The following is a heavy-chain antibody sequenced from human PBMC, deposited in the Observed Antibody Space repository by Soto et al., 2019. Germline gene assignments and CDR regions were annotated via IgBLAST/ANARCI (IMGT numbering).Heavy chain of an antibody. CDR1: GGSISRSSYY. CDR3: TGLYSRGCSSRGWFDP. J-gene: IGHJ5*02. CDR2: IYYSGNT. V-gene: IGHV4-39*01. D-gene: IGHD6-19*01. Sequence: QLQLQESGPGVVKTPETLSLTCNVSGGSISRSSYYWGWIRQPPGKGLEWIGNIYYSGNTYYNPSPKGRVTISVDTSKTQFSLKLGSATAADTAVYFCTGLYSRGCSSRGWFDPWGQGTMVTVSA.